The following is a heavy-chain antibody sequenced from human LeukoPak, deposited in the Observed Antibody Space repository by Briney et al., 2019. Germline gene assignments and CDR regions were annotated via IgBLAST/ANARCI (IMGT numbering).Heavy chain of an antibody. J-gene: IGHJ4*02. CDR2: VDVHGQGT. CDR1: GFTFSSYW. V-gene: IGHV3-74*01. CDR3: ARPNYDSTTFYYHFDL. Sequence: GGSLRLSCAASGFTFSSYWMHWVRQAPGKGPVWVSRVDVHGQGTAYADSVKGRFTISRDNAKNTLSLQMNSLSAEDTAVYYCARPNYDSTTFYYHFDLWGQGTLVTVSS. D-gene: IGHD2/OR15-2a*01.